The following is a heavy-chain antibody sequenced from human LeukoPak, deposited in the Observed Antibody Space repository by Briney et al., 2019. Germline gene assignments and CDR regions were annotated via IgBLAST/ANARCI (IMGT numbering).Heavy chain of an antibody. Sequence: PGGSLRLSCAASGFTFRSYSMNWVRQAPGKGLEWVANIKPDGTDKYYVDSVKGRFTISRDNAKNSLFLQINSLRAEDTAMYYCARGGRLGAVDYRGQGTLVTVSS. J-gene: IGHJ4*02. V-gene: IGHV3-7*01. CDR2: IKPDGTDK. D-gene: IGHD1-26*01. CDR1: GFTFRSYS. CDR3: ARGGRLGAVDY.